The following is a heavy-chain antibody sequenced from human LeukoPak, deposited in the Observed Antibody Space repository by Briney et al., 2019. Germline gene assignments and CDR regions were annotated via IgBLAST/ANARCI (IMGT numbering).Heavy chain of an antibody. V-gene: IGHV1-69*04. J-gene: IGHJ4*02. Sequence: SVKVFCKASGGTFSSYAISWVRQAPGQGLAWMGRIIPILGIANYAQKFQGRVTITADKSTSTAYMEPSSLRSEDTAVYYCARDAHYDGSGYNGYWGQGTLVTVSS. CDR3: ARDAHYDGSGYNGY. CDR2: IIPILGIA. CDR1: GGTFSSYA. D-gene: IGHD3-22*01.